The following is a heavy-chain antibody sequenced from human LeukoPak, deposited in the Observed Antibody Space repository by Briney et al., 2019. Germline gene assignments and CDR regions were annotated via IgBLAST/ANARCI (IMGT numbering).Heavy chain of an antibody. D-gene: IGHD3-10*01. CDR1: GYSFIDHY. V-gene: IGHV1-2*02. Sequence: ASVKVSCKASGYSFIDHYIHWMRQAPGQGPEWMGWIYPKSGGTNSAQKFQGRVTLTRDTSISTTYMELTGLRSDDTAMYYCARIAGSGSLNWFDPWCQGTLVTVSS. J-gene: IGHJ5*02. CDR2: IYPKSGGT. CDR3: ARIAGSGSLNWFDP.